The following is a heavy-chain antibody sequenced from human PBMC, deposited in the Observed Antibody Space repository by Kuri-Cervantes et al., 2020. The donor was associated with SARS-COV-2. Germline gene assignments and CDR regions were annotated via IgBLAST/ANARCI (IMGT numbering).Heavy chain of an antibody. D-gene: IGHD5-18*01. CDR2: INHSGST. CDR1: GGSFSGYY. CDR3: ARDYSNYFDY. J-gene: IGHJ4*02. Sequence: GSLRLSCAVYGGSFSGYYWSWIRQPPGKGLEWIGEINHSGSTNYNPSLKSRVTISVDTSKNQFSLKLSSVTAADTAVYFCARDYSNYFDYWGQGTLVTDSS. V-gene: IGHV4-34*01.